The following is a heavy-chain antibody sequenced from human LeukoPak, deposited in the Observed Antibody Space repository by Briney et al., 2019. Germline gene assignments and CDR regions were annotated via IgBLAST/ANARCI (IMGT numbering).Heavy chain of an antibody. CDR1: GYTFTSYV. V-gene: IGHV1-18*01. CDR2: ISGYNGNT. J-gene: IGHJ6*03. CDR3: ARGVAAAGILPYYYYYMDV. Sequence: ASVKVSCKASGYTFTSYVISWVRQAPGQGLEWMGWISGYNGNTKYAQKLQGRVTMTTDTSTSTAYMELRSLRSDDTAVYYCARGVAAAGILPYYYYYMDVWGKGTTVTISS. D-gene: IGHD6-13*01.